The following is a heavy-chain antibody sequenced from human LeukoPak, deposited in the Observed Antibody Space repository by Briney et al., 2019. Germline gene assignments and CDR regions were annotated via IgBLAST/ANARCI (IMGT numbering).Heavy chain of an antibody. J-gene: IGHJ6*02. D-gene: IGHD2-2*02. CDR1: GFTFSSYA. V-gene: IGHV3-30-3*01. CDR2: ISYDGSNK. Sequence: GGSLRLSCAASGFTFSSYAMHWVRQAPGKGLEWVAVISYDGSNKYYADSVKGRFTISRDNSKNTLYLQMNSLRAEDTAVYYCARDIRIVVVPAAIDYGMDVWGQGTTVTVSS. CDR3: ARDIRIVVVPAAIDYGMDV.